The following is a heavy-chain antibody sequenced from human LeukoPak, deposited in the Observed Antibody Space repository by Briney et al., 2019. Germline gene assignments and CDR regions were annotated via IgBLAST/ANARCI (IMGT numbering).Heavy chain of an antibody. CDR1: GGSISTSGYY. V-gene: IGHV4-39*07. J-gene: IGHJ4*02. D-gene: IGHD3-9*01. CDR3: ARDGQDYDWSHYFDY. Sequence: NPSETLSLTCTVSGGSISTSGYYWSWIRQPPGKGLEWIGEINHSGSTNYNPSLKSRVTISVDTSKNQFSLKLSSVTAADTAVYYCARDGQDYDWSHYFDYWGQGTLVTVSS. CDR2: INHSGST.